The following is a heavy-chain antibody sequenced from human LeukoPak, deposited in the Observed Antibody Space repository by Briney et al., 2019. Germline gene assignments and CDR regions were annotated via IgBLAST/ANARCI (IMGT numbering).Heavy chain of an antibody. CDR3: ARGASGSYYGFDYYYYMDV. V-gene: IGHV4-59*01. CDR2: IYYSGST. D-gene: IGHD1-26*01. CDR1: GGSISSYY. J-gene: IGHJ6*03. Sequence: SETLSLTCTVSGGSISSYYWSWIRRPPGKGLEWIGYIYYSGSTNYNPSLKSRVTISVDTSKNQFSLKLSSVTAADTAVYYCARGASGSYYGFDYYYYMDVWGKGTTVTVSS.